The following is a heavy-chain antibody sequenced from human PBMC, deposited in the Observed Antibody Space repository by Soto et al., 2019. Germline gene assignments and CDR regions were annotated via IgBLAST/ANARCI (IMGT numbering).Heavy chain of an antibody. D-gene: IGHD6-19*01. CDR2: TYYRSKWYN. J-gene: IGHJ5*02. CDR3: ARGDRLLAVAGTVWFDP. Sequence: PSQTLSLTCAISGDSVSSNSAAWNWIRQSPSRGLEWLGRTYYRSKWYNDYAVSVKSRITINPDTSKNQFSLQLNSVTPEDTAVYYCARGDRLLAVAGTVWFDPWGQGTLVTVSS. CDR1: GDSVSSNSAA. V-gene: IGHV6-1*01.